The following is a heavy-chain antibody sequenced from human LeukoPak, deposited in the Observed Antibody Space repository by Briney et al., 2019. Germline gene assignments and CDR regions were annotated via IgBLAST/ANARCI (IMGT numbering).Heavy chain of an antibody. V-gene: IGHV3-30*18. CDR3: AKDLSAYDSSGYIPQY. CDR1: GFTFSNYG. CDR2: ISYDGSNK. Sequence: GGSLRLSCAASGFTFSNYGMHWVRQAPGKGLEWVAIISYDGSNKYYADSVKGRFTISRDNSKNTLYLQMNSLRAEDTAVYYCAKDLSAYDSSGYIPQYWGQGTLVTVSS. J-gene: IGHJ4*02. D-gene: IGHD3-22*01.